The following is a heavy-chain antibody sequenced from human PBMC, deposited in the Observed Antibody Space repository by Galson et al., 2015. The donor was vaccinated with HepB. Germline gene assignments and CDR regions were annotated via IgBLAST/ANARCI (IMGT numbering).Heavy chain of an antibody. V-gene: IGHV3-23*01. CDR3: AKDYFGSGTYYLAPVNYYYYYMDV. CDR1: GFTFTSYA. Sequence: SLRLSCAASGFTFTSYAMSWVRQAPGEGLVWVSTISGTASGGGTFYAGSVKGRFTISRDSSRNTLFLQMNSLRAEDTAVYYCAKDYFGSGTYYLAPVNYYYYYMDVWGKGTTVTVSS. CDR2: ISGTASGGGT. D-gene: IGHD3-10*01. J-gene: IGHJ6*03.